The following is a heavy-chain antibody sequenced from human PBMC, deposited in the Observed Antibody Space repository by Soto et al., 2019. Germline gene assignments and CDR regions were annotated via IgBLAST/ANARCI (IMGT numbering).Heavy chain of an antibody. Sequence: SETLSLTCTVSGGAVISGSYYCIWIRQPPGRGLELIGYIYYSGSTNYNPSLKSRVTISVDTSKNQFSLKLSSVAAADTAVYYCARDPMVRGVITPYYYYGMDVWGQGTTVTVSS. CDR2: IYYSGST. CDR3: ARDPMVRGVITPYYYYGMDV. J-gene: IGHJ6*02. D-gene: IGHD3-10*01. V-gene: IGHV4-61*01. CDR1: GGAVISGSYY.